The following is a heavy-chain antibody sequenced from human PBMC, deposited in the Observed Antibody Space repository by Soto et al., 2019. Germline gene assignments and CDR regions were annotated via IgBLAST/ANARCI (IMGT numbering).Heavy chain of an antibody. CDR2: IYYSGST. V-gene: IGHV4-31*03. Sequence: SETLSLTCTVSGGSISSGGYYWSWIRQQPGKGLEWIGYIYYSGSTYYNPSLKSRVTISVDTSKNQFSLKLSSVTAADTAVYYCARLPGPRTRNWKESYYYYYMDVWGKGTTVTVSS. D-gene: IGHD1-1*01. CDR3: ARLPGPRTRNWKESYYYYYMDV. J-gene: IGHJ6*03. CDR1: GGSISSGGYY.